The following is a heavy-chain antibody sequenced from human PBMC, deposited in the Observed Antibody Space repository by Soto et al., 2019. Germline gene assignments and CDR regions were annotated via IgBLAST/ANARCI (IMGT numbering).Heavy chain of an antibody. CDR2: ISSSGSTI. Sequence: GGALRLSCAASGFTFSDYYMSWIRQAPGKGLEWVSYISSSGSTIYYADSVKGRFTISRDNAKNSLYLQMNSLRAEDTAVYYCARGPPYCSGGSCYNWFDPWGQGTLVTVSS. V-gene: IGHV3-11*01. CDR3: ARGPPYCSGGSCYNWFDP. J-gene: IGHJ5*02. D-gene: IGHD2-15*01. CDR1: GFTFSDYY.